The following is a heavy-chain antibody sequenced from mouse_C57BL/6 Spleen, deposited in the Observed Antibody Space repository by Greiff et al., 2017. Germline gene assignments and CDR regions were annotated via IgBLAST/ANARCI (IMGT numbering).Heavy chain of an antibody. J-gene: IGHJ2*01. V-gene: IGHV14-4*01. Sequence: VQLQQSGAELVRPGASVKLSCTASGFNIKDDYMHWVKQRPEQGLEWIGWIDPENGDTEYASKFQGKATITADTSSNTAYLQLSSLTSEDTAVYYCTTGLYYSNLCDYWGQGTTLTVSS. CDR2: IDPENGDT. CDR3: TTGLYYSNLCDY. CDR1: GFNIKDDY. D-gene: IGHD2-5*01.